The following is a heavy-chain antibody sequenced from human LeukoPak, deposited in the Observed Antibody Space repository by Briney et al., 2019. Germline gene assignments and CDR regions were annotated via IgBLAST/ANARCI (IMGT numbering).Heavy chain of an antibody. Sequence: GGSLRLSCAASGFTFSNAWMSWVRQAPGKGLEWVGRIKSKTDGGTTDYAAPVKGRFTISRDDSKNTLYLQMNSLKTEDTAVYYCTTGGMIVVVITHQGAFDIWGQGTMVTVSS. CDR1: GFTFSNAW. D-gene: IGHD3-22*01. J-gene: IGHJ3*02. V-gene: IGHV3-15*01. CDR2: IKSKTDGGTT. CDR3: TTGGMIVVVITHQGAFDI.